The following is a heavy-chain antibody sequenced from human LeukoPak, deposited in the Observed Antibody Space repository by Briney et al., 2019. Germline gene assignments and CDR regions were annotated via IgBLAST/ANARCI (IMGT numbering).Heavy chain of an antibody. V-gene: IGHV3-23*01. J-gene: IGHJ4*02. CDR3: AKDPYGTRYFDY. Sequence: GGSLRLSCASSGFTFSSHALSWVRQAPGKGLEWVSSLSGSGYNTYYADSVKGRFTISRDNSKNTVYLQMNSLRAEDTAVYYCAKDPYGTRYFDYWGQGTLVTVSS. D-gene: IGHD2-2*01. CDR1: GFTFSSHA. CDR2: LSGSGYNT.